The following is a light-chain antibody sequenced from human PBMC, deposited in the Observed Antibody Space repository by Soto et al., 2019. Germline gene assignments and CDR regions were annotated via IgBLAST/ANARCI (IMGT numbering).Light chain of an antibody. V-gene: IGKV3-20*01. CDR2: GAS. Sequence: EIVLTQSPGTLSLSPGERATLSCRASQSVSSSYLAWYQQKPGQAARLLIYGASSRATGLPDRFSGSGSGRDFTLTISRLEPEDFAEYYCQQYGSSPFTFGPGTKVDIK. CDR3: QQYGSSPFT. J-gene: IGKJ3*01. CDR1: QSVSSSY.